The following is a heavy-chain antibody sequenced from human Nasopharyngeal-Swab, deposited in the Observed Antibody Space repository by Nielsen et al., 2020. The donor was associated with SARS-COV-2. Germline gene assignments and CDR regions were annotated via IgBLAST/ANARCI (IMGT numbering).Heavy chain of an antibody. Sequence: SETPSLTCAVYGGSFSGYYWSWIRQPPGKGLEWIGEINHSGSTNYNPSLKSRVTISVDTSKNQFSLKLSSVTAADTAVYYCARGNGAFDYWGQGTLVTVSS. V-gene: IGHV4-34*01. J-gene: IGHJ4*02. CDR1: GGSFSGYY. D-gene: IGHD4-17*01. CDR3: ARGNGAFDY. CDR2: INHSGST.